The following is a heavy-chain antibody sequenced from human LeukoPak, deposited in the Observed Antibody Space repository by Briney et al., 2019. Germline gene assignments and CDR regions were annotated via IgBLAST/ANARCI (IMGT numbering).Heavy chain of an antibody. Sequence: SETLSLTCAVYGGSFSGYYWSWIRQPPGKGLEWIGEINHSGSTNYNLSLKSRVTISVDTSKNQFSLKLSSVTAADTAVYYCARGQGIAAAGTGDYWGQGTLVTVSS. V-gene: IGHV4-34*01. CDR2: INHSGST. CDR3: ARGQGIAAAGTGDY. J-gene: IGHJ4*02. D-gene: IGHD6-13*01. CDR1: GGSFSGYY.